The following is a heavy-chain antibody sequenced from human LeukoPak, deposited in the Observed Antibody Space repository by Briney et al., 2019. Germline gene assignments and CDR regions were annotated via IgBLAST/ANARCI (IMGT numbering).Heavy chain of an antibody. CDR3: ARGAYCGGDCYQRSLDY. CDR1: GYTFTNYG. J-gene: IGHJ4*02. V-gene: IGHV1-18*01. D-gene: IGHD2-21*02. CDR2: ISAYNGNT. Sequence: GAAVKVSYKASGYTFTNYGISWVRQAPGQGLEWMGWISAYNGNTNYAQKLQDRVTMTTDTSTSTAYMEVRSLRSDDTAVYYCARGAYCGGDCYQRSLDYWGQGAQVRVSS.